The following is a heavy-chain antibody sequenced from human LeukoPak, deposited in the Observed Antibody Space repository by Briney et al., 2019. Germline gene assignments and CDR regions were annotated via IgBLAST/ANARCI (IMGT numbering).Heavy chain of an antibody. CDR1: GFRFGSYW. CDR3: AKFGLCSSTSCYGAQDY. D-gene: IGHD2-2*01. Sequence: GGSLRLSCAASGFRFGSYWMTWVRQAPGKGLEWVAVISYDGSNKYYADSVKGRFTISRDNSKNTLYLQMNSLRAEDTAVYYCAKFGLCSSTSCYGAQDYWGQGTLVTVSS. V-gene: IGHV3-30*18. J-gene: IGHJ4*02. CDR2: ISYDGSNK.